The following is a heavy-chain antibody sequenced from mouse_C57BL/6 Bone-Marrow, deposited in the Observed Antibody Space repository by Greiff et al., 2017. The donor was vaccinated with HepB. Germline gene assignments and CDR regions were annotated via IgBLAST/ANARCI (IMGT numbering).Heavy chain of an antibody. CDR3: AREEGYYGFYAMDY. D-gene: IGHD1-1*01. J-gene: IGHJ4*01. Sequence: QVQLQQSGAELVRPGTSVKVSCKASGYAFTNYLIEWVKQRPGQGLEWIGVINPGSGGTNYNEKFKGKATLTADKSSSTAYMQLSSLTSEDSAVYFCAREEGYYGFYAMDYWGQGTSVTVSS. CDR2: INPGSGGT. V-gene: IGHV1-54*01. CDR1: GYAFTNYL.